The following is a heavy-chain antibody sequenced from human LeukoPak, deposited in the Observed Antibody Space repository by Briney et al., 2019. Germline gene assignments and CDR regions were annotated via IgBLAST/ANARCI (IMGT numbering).Heavy chain of an antibody. Sequence: SETLSLTCTVSGGSISSGSYYWSWIRQPAGKGLEWIGRIYTSGSTNYNPSLKSRVTISVDTSKNQFSLKLSSVTAADTAVYYCASLAVAGPPDYWGQGTLVTVSS. J-gene: IGHJ4*02. CDR1: GGSISSGSYY. CDR2: IYTSGST. D-gene: IGHD6-19*01. CDR3: ASLAVAGPPDY. V-gene: IGHV4-61*02.